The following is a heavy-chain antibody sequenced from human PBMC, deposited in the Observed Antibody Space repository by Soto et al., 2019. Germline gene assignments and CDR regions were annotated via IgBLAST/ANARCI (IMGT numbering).Heavy chain of an antibody. D-gene: IGHD6-19*01. Sequence: SETLSLTCTVSGGSISSYYWSWIRQPPGKGLEWIGYIYYSGSTNYNPSLKSRVTISVDTSKNQFSLKLSSVTAADTAVYYCGGGSSDCDDFDCWGQGTMVTVSS. V-gene: IGHV4-59*01. J-gene: IGHJ4*02. CDR2: IYYSGST. CDR1: GGSISSYY. CDR3: GGGSSDCDDFDC.